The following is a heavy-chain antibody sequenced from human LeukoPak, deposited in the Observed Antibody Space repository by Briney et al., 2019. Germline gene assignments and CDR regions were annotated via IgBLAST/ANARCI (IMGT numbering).Heavy chain of an antibody. J-gene: IGHJ6*04. D-gene: IGHD5-18*01. Sequence: GGSLRHSCAASGFTFSSYEMNWVRQAPGKGLEWVSYISSSGSTIYYADSVKGRFTISRDNAKNSLYLQMNSLGAEDTAVYYCAREMVTSVDVWGKGTTVTISS. V-gene: IGHV3-48*03. CDR2: ISSSGSTI. CDR1: GFTFSSYE. CDR3: AREMVTSVDV.